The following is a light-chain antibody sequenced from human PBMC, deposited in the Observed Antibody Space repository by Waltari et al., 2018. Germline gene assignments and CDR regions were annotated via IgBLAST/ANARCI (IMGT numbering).Light chain of an antibody. J-gene: IGKJ2*01. V-gene: IGKV2-40*01. Sequence: DIVMTQTPLSLPVTPGEPASISCRSSQRLLNSDDGYTSVDWFLQKPGQSPQLLIYTLAYRASGVPDRFSGTGSGSNFSLKISRVEAEDVGVYYCMQRLEFPYTFGQGTRLDIK. CDR1: QRLLNSDDGYTS. CDR2: TLA. CDR3: MQRLEFPYT.